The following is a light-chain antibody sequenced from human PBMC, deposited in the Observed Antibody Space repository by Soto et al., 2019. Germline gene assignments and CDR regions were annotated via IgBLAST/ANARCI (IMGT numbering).Light chain of an antibody. V-gene: IGKV1D-12*01. CDR2: AAS. J-gene: IGKJ5*01. CDR1: QDIVAY. Sequence: IQVSQSPSSVSACVGERVTITCRASQDIVAYLAWYQHKPGRAPELLIRAASTLQSGVPSRFSGSGSGTDFTLTINSLQPEDFATYYCQQAYSCPITFGQGTRLEIK. CDR3: QQAYSCPIT.